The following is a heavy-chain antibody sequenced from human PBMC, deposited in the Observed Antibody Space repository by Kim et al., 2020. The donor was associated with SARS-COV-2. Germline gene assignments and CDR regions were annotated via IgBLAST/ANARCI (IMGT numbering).Heavy chain of an antibody. V-gene: IGHV3-33*06. CDR2: IWYDGSNK. D-gene: IGHD3-16*01. J-gene: IGHJ4*02. Sequence: GGSLRLSCAASGFTFSSYGMHWVRQAPGKGLEWVAVIWYDGSNKYYADSVKGRFTISRDNSKNTLYLQMNSLRAEDTAVYYCAKDKSTYYDYIWGRAGAFDYWGQGTLVTVSS. CDR3: AKDKSTYYDYIWGRAGAFDY. CDR1: GFTFSSYG.